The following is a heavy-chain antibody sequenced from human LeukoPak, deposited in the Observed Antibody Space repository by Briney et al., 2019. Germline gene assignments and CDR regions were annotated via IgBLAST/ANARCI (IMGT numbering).Heavy chain of an antibody. V-gene: IGHV3-23*01. Sequence: GGSLRLSCAASGFTFSSYVMHWVRQAPGKGLEWVSAIGGSGATTYYADSVRGRFTISRDNSKNTMYLQMSSLRAEDTAIYYCGKIRLEDSATGYWGQGTLVTVSS. CDR2: IGGSGATT. D-gene: IGHD2-15*01. J-gene: IGHJ4*02. CDR3: GKIRLEDSATGY. CDR1: GFTFSSYV.